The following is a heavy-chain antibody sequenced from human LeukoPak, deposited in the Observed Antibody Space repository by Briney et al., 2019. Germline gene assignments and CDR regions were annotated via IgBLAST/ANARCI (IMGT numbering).Heavy chain of an antibody. J-gene: IGHJ4*02. Sequence: GGTLRLSCPASGFTFSSYAMSWVRQAPGKGLEWVSTIGGSGVTSYYAAAVKGRFTISRDNSKSTLYLHMNNLRAEDTAIYYCTSVATGLPWYYFDYWGQGTLVTVSS. CDR3: TSVATGLPWYYFDY. CDR1: GFTFSSYA. CDR2: IGGSGVTS. V-gene: IGHV3-23*01.